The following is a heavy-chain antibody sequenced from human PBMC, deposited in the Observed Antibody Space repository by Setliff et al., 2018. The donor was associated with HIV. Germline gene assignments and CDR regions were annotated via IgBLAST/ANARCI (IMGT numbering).Heavy chain of an antibody. Sequence: PGGSLRLSCVASGFTFSSSSMNWVRQAPGKGLEWVSYISSRSSAIYYADSVKGRFTISRDNARNSLYLQMNSLRAEDTAVYYCARVGTDMAIEGYYFDYWGQGTLVTVS. J-gene: IGHJ4*02. D-gene: IGHD5-18*01. CDR1: GFTFSSSS. CDR3: ARVGTDMAIEGYYFDY. CDR2: ISSRSSAI. V-gene: IGHV3-48*01.